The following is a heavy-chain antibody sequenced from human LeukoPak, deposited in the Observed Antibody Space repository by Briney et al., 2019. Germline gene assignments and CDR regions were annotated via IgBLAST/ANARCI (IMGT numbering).Heavy chain of an antibody. V-gene: IGHV1-46*01. J-gene: IGHJ4*02. D-gene: IGHD5-18*01. CDR1: GYTFSYYY. CDR2: INPNGGST. CDR3: ARAAGDSYGYRYYFDY. Sequence: GASVKVSFKASGYTFSYYYIHWVRQAPGHGLEWMGLINPNGGSTDYAQKFQGRVTMTRDTSTSTVYMELSSLRSEDTAMYYCARAAGDSYGYRYYFDYWGQGTLVTVSS.